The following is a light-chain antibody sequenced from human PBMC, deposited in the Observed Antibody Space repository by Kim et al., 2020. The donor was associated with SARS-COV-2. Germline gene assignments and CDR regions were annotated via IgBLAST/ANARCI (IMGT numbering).Light chain of an antibody. CDR3: AGWEDSLSGPV. Sequence: GHRVTISGSGRTSKIGNNYVSWYQQLPGPAPKVLIYRNNLRPSGVPDRFSGSKSGSSASLAISGLRSEDEAEYYCAGWEDSLSGPVFGGGTQLTVL. V-gene: IGLV1-47*01. CDR1: TSKIGNNY. CDR2: RNN. J-gene: IGLJ2*01.